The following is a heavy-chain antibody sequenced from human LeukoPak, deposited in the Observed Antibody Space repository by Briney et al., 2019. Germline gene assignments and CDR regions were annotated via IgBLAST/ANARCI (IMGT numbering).Heavy chain of an antibody. Sequence: ASVKVSCKVSGYTLTELSMHWVRPAPGKGLEWMGGFDPEDGETIYAQKFQGRVTMTEDTSTDTAYMELSSLRSEDTAVYYCATVRKRVFGVVTHFDYWGQGTLVTVSS. D-gene: IGHD3-3*01. CDR1: GYTLTELS. V-gene: IGHV1-24*01. CDR3: ATVRKRVFGVVTHFDY. J-gene: IGHJ4*02. CDR2: FDPEDGET.